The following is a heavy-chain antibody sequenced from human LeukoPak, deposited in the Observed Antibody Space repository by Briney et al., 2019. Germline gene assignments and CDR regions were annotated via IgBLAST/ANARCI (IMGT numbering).Heavy chain of an antibody. CDR3: TGNYYGSGSYADFDY. CDR1: GFTFSGSA. Sequence: GGSLRLSCAASGFTFSGSALHWVRQASGKGLEWVGRIRRTANGYATAYAASVKGRFTISRDDSKNTAYLQMDSLKTEDTAVHYCTGNYYGSGSYADFDYWGQGTLVTVSS. CDR2: IRRTANGYAT. D-gene: IGHD3-10*01. J-gene: IGHJ4*02. V-gene: IGHV3-73*01.